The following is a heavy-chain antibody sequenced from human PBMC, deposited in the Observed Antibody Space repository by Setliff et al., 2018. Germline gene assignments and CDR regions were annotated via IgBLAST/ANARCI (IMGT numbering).Heavy chain of an antibody. J-gene: IGHJ5*02. Sequence: GGSLRLSCAASGFTLNNYAMSWVRQAPGKGLEWVSFISASGGTTYYADSVKGRFTMSSDNSKNPLYLQMNSLRAEDTARYYCAKEDYSDSSGYYYETPWFDPWGQGTLVTVSS. CDR2: ISASGGTT. CDR3: AKEDYSDSSGYYYETPWFDP. D-gene: IGHD3-22*01. V-gene: IGHV3-23*01. CDR1: GFTLNNYA.